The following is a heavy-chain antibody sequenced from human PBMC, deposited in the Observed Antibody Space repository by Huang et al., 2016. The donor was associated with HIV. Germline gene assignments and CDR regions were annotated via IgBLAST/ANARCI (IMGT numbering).Heavy chain of an antibody. V-gene: IGHV4-39*01. CDR1: GGSIRSSDYH. CDR2: IYYKRST. CDR3: ARHREGPVAYYSGWGSHLNYMDV. Sequence: QLLLQESGPGLVKPSEALALTCAVSGGSIRSSDYHWGWIRQPPGKGLEWIGSIYYKRSTHYSPSLKSRGTIAVDTSKNLFFLNLTSMTAADTAVYYCARHREGPVAYYSGWGSHLNYMDVWGRGRTVVVSS. J-gene: IGHJ6*03. D-gene: IGHD3-10*01.